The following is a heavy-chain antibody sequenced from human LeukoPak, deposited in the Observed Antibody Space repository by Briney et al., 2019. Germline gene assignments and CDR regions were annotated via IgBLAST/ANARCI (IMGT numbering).Heavy chain of an antibody. Sequence: PSETLSLTCTVSGGSISSSSYYWGWIRQPPGKGLEWIGSIYYSGSTNYNPSLKSRVTISVDTSKNQFSLKLSSVTAADTAVYYCASGRGDLFDYWGQGTLVTVSS. J-gene: IGHJ4*02. CDR2: IYYSGST. CDR1: GGSISSSSYY. D-gene: IGHD3-16*01. V-gene: IGHV4-39*07. CDR3: ASGRGDLFDY.